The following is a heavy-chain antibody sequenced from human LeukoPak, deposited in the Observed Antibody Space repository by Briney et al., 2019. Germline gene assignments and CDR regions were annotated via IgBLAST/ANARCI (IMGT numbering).Heavy chain of an antibody. CDR1: GFSFNSYW. CDR3: AKGAWNFDL. J-gene: IGHJ2*01. CDR2: TKQDGSEK. V-gene: IGHV3-7*01. Sequence: GGSLRLSCVASGFSFNSYWMSWVRQAPGKGLEWVANTKQDGSEKSYVGSVKGRFTISRDNAKNSLYLQMNSLRAADTAIYFCAKGAWNFDLWGRGTLVSVSS.